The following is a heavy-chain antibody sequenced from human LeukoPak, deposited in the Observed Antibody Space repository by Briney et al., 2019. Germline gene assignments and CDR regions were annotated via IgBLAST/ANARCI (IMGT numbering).Heavy chain of an antibody. CDR2: IYYSGST. CDR3: ARENIQLWSNFDY. V-gene: IGHV4-59*12. Sequence: SETLSLTCTVSGGSMNNYYWTWMRQPPGKGLEWIGYIYYSGSTYYNPSLKSRVTVSVDTSKNQFSLKLSSVTAADTAVYYCARENIQLWSNFDYWGQGTLVTVSS. J-gene: IGHJ4*02. D-gene: IGHD5-18*01. CDR1: GGSMNNYY.